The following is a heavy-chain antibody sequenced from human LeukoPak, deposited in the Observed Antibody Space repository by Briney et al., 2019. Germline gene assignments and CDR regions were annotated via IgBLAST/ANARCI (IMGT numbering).Heavy chain of an antibody. CDR2: IYDSGST. J-gene: IGHJ4*02. V-gene: IGHV4-39*01. CDR1: GGSIRSSYYY. D-gene: IGHD3-22*01. Sequence: PSETLSLTCTVSGGSIRSSYYYWGWIRQPPGKWLEWIGSIYDSGSTYYNPSLKSRVTISVDTSKNQFSLKLNSVTAADTAVYYCARHQDYYDSSGYFAYWGQGTLVTVSS. CDR3: ARHQDYYDSSGYFAY.